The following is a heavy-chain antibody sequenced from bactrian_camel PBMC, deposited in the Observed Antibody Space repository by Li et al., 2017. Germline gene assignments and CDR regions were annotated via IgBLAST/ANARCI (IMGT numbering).Heavy chain of an antibody. V-gene: IGHV3S55*01. J-gene: IGHJ4*01. CDR1: GYTYSRLC. CDR3: AASRRCNGWIRGGGH. CDR2: IDSDGST. D-gene: IGHD3*01. Sequence: HVQLVESGGGSEQAGGSLRLSCAASGYTYSRLCMGWFRQAPGKEREGVAAIDSDGSTSYASSVKGRFTISKDSAKNSLDLQMNSLKPEDTAMYYCAASRRCNGWIRGGGHWGQGTQVTVS.